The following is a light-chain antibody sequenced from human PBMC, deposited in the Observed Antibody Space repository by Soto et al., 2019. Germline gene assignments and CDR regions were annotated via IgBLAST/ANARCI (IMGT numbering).Light chain of an antibody. V-gene: IGLV2-14*01. CDR2: DVN. Sequence: QAVVTQPASVSGSPGQSLTISCTGTSSDVGAYNYVSWYQQHPGKAPKLIIYDVNNRPSGVSNRLSGAKSGNTASLTISGLQAEDEADYYCTSYTTSSLYVFGTGTKLTVL. CDR3: TSYTTSSLYV. CDR1: SSDVGAYNY. J-gene: IGLJ1*01.